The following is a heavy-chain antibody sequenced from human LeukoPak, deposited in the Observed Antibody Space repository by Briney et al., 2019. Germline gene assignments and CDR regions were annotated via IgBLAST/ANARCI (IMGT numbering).Heavy chain of an antibody. CDR3: ARDYTYSTGGTYYDRFDY. Sequence: GGSLRLSCAASGLTFSSYSMNWVRQAPGKGLEWVSYISSSSDTIYYTNSVKGRFTISRDNAKNSLYLQMNSLRAEDTAVYYCARDYTYSTGGTYYDRFDYWGQGTLVTVSS. J-gene: IGHJ4*02. D-gene: IGHD2-15*01. CDR1: GLTFSSYS. CDR2: ISSSSDTI. V-gene: IGHV3-48*04.